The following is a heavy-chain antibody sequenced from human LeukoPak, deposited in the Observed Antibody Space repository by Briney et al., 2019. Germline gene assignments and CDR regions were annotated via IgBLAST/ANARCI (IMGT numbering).Heavy chain of an antibody. Sequence: GGSLRLSCAASGFTFSSYAMHWVRQAPGKGLEWVAVISYDGSNKYYADSVKGRFTISRDNSKNTLYLQMNSLRAEDTAVYYCARDFACSSTSCYYRGFDYWGQGTLVTVSS. CDR3: ARDFACSSTSCYYRGFDY. CDR2: ISYDGSNK. CDR1: GFTFSSYA. J-gene: IGHJ4*02. V-gene: IGHV3-30-3*01. D-gene: IGHD2-2*01.